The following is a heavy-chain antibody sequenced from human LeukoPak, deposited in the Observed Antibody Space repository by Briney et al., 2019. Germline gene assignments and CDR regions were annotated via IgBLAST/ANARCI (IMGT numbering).Heavy chain of an antibody. CDR1: GYTFTSYG. CDR2: IYPGDSDT. Sequence: KVSCKASGYTFTSYGISWVRQMPGKGLEWMGIIYPGDSDTRYSPSFQGQVTISADKSISTAYLQWSSLKASDTAMYYCARHLSPGGDGGYWGQGTLVTVSS. J-gene: IGHJ4*02. V-gene: IGHV5-51*01. D-gene: IGHD2-21*01. CDR3: ARHLSPGGDGGY.